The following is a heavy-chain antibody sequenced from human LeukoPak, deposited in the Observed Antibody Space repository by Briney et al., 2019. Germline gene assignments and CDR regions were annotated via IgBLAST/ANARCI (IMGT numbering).Heavy chain of an antibody. CDR2: IIPIFGTA. D-gene: IGHD2-2*02. CDR3: ARSRGGSTSCYTGYCWFDP. Sequence: GASVKVSCKASGGTFISYAISWVRQAPGQGLEWMGGIIPIFGTANYAQKFQGRVTITTDESTSTAYMELSSLSSEDTAVYYCARSRGGSTSCYTGYCWFDPWGQGTLVTVSS. V-gene: IGHV1-69*05. J-gene: IGHJ5*02. CDR1: GGTFISYA.